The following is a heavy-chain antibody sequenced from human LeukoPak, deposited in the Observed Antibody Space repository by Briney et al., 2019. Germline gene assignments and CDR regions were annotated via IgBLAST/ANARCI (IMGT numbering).Heavy chain of an antibody. Sequence: PGGSLRLSCAASGFTFSNAWMSWVRQAPGKGLEWVGRIKSKTDGGTTDYAAPVKGRFTISRDDSKNTLYLQMNSLKTEDTAVYYCTTGLWLLRPATPPYYFDYWGQGTLVTVSS. CDR3: TTGLWLLRPATPPYYFDY. J-gene: IGHJ4*02. V-gene: IGHV3-15*01. D-gene: IGHD6-19*01. CDR2: IKSKTDGGTT. CDR1: GFTFSNAW.